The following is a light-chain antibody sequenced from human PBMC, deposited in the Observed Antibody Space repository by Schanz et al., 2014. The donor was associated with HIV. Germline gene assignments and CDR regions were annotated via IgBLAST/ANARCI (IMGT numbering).Light chain of an antibody. J-gene: IGLJ1*01. Sequence: QSVLTQPPSVSGAPGQRVTISCTGSSSNMGTGFDVHWYQLLPGTAPKVLIFANTHRPSGVPDRFSGSQSGTSASLAITGLQAEDEGDYYCLSYDISLSSYVFGSGTKLTVL. CDR1: SSNMGTGFD. CDR3: LSYDISLSSYV. CDR2: ANT. V-gene: IGLV1-40*01.